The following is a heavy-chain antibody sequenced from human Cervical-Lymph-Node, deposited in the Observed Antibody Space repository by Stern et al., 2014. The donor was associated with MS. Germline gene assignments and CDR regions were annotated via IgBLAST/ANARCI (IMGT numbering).Heavy chain of an antibody. CDR2: IYYSGTT. D-gene: IGHD5-12*01. V-gene: IGHV4-39*01. Sequence: QVQLVESGPGLVKPSETLSLTCSVSGGSISRSTYYWGWIRQPPGKGLEWIGSIYYSGTTYYNPSLKSRVTIDTVTNQFSLRMTFVTAADTAVYYCARHDGWLPHYWSQGTLVTVSS. CDR1: GGSISRSTYY. J-gene: IGHJ4*02. CDR3: ARHDGWLPHY.